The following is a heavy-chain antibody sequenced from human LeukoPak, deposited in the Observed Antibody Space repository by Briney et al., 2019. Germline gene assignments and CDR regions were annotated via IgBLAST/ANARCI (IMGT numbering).Heavy chain of an antibody. J-gene: IGHJ4*02. Sequence: GGSLRLSCAASGFTFSSYAMHWVRQAPGKGLEWVAVISYDGSNKYYADSVKGRFTISRDNAKNSLYLQMNSLRAEDTALYYCARWYLERSSTTPLDYWGQGTLVTVSS. V-gene: IGHV3-30*04. CDR1: GFTFSSYA. D-gene: IGHD2-2*01. CDR2: ISYDGSNK. CDR3: ARWYLERSSTTPLDY.